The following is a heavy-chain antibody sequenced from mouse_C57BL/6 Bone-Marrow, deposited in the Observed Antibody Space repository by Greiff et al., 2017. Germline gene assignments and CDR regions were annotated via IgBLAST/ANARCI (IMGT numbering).Heavy chain of an antibody. Sequence: QVQLKQPGAELVQPGASVKLSCKASGYTFTSYWMHWVKQRPGRGLEWIGRIHPNSGGTKYNEKFKSKATLTVDKPSSTAYMQLSSLTSEASAVYYCAHGNYFYWYFAVWGTGTTVTVSS. V-gene: IGHV1-72*01. CDR1: GYTFTSYW. CDR3: AHGNYFYWYFAV. J-gene: IGHJ1*03. CDR2: IHPNSGGT. D-gene: IGHD2-1*01.